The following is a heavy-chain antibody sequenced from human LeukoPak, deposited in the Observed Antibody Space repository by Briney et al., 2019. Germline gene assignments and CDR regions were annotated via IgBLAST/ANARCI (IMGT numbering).Heavy chain of an antibody. CDR1: GGTFSSYA. V-gene: IGHV1-69*01. D-gene: IGHD4-17*01. J-gene: IGHJ1*01. CDR3: ARDRGVATTSHDYGDYGLWDFQH. Sequence: GSSVKVSCKASGGTFSSYAISWVRQAPGQGLEWMGGIIPIFGTANYAQKFQGRVTITADESTSTAYMELSSLRSEDMAVYYCARDRGVATTSHDYGDYGLWDFQHWGQGTLVTVSS. CDR2: IIPIFGTA.